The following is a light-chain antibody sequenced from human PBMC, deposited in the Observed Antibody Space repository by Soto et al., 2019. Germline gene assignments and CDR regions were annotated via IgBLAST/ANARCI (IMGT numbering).Light chain of an antibody. CDR1: QSVSSSY. CDR2: GAS. V-gene: IGKV3-20*01. J-gene: IGKJ1*01. Sequence: DIVLTQSPGTLSLSPGERATLSCRASQSVSSSYLAWYQQKPGQAPRLLIYGASSRATGIPDRFSGSGSGTDFTLTISRLEPEDFAVYYCQHHEPFGQGTKVEIK. CDR3: QHHEP.